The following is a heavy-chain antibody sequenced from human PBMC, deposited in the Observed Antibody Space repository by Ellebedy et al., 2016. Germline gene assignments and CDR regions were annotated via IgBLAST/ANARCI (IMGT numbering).Heavy chain of an antibody. V-gene: IGHV1-69*04. Sequence: SVKVSCXASGGTFSSYAISWVRQAPGQGLEWMGRIIPILGIANYAQKFQGRVTITADKSTSTAYMELSSLRAEDTALYYCAKGGSSWYLDYYYYMDVWGKGTTVTVSS. J-gene: IGHJ6*03. D-gene: IGHD6-13*01. CDR2: IIPILGIA. CDR3: AKGGSSWYLDYYYYMDV. CDR1: GGTFSSYA.